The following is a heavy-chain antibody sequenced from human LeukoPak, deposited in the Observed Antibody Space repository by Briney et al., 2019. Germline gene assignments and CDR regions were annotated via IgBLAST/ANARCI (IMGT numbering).Heavy chain of an antibody. CDR1: GFTFSSYS. CDR2: ISSSSSYI. Sequence: PGGSLRLSCAASGFTFSSYSMNWVRQAPGKGLEWVSSISSSSSYIYYADSVKGRFTISRDNAKNSLYLQMNSLRAEDTAVYYCARGRHYDFWSGFDGAYGMDVWGQGTTVTVSS. D-gene: IGHD3-3*01. J-gene: IGHJ6*02. V-gene: IGHV3-21*01. CDR3: ARGRHYDFWSGFDGAYGMDV.